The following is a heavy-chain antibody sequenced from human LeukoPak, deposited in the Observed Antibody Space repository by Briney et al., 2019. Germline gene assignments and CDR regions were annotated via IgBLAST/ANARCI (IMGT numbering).Heavy chain of an antibody. CDR3: ARVRIGQQLDKYYYYAMDV. D-gene: IGHD6-13*01. V-gene: IGHV1-2*02. J-gene: IGHJ6*02. CDR1: GYTFTDYY. Sequence: ASVKVSCKASGYTFTDYYMHWVRQAPGQGLEWMGWINPNSGGTNYAQKSQGRVTMTTDTSISTAYMEVSRLRSDDTAVYYCARVRIGQQLDKYYYYAMDVWGQGNTVTVSS. CDR2: INPNSGGT.